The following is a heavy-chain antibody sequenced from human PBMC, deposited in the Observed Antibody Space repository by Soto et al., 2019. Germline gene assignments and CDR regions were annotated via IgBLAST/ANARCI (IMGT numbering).Heavy chain of an antibody. D-gene: IGHD3-10*01. CDR2: IYYSGST. Sequence: PSETLSLTCTVSGGSISSYYWSWIRQPPGKGLEWIGYIYYSGSTNYNPSLKSRVTISVDTSKNQFSLKLSSVTAADTAVYYCASFTGVLWFGRRSRAFDIWGQGTMDTVSS. V-gene: IGHV4-59*12. CDR3: ASFTGVLWFGRRSRAFDI. CDR1: GGSISSYY. J-gene: IGHJ3*02.